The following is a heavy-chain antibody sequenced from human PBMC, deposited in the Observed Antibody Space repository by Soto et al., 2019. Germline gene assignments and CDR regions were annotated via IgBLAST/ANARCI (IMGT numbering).Heavy chain of an antibody. CDR1: SGSFSGYY. V-gene: IGHV4-34*01. Sequence: QVQLQQWGAGLLKPSETLSLTCAVYSGSFSGYYYSWIRQPPGKGLEWIGEITHGGSTTYSPSLKSRVTMTLDTSKNQFSLKMTSVTAADTAVYYCATGRFFLTPSGLAITYFDYWGQGTLVSVSS. J-gene: IGHJ4*02. CDR2: ITHGGST. CDR3: ATGRFFLTPSGLAITYFDY. D-gene: IGHD2-21*01.